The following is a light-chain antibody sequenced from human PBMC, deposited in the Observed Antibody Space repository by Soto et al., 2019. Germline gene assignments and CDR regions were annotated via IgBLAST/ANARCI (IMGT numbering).Light chain of an antibody. J-gene: IGLJ2*01. CDR3: QAWDSSTVV. V-gene: IGLV3-1*01. Sequence: SYELTQPPSVSVSPGQTASITCSGDKLGDKYACWYQQKPGQSPVLVIYQDSKRPSGIPDRFSGSNSGNTATLTISGTQAMDEADDYCQAWDSSTVVFGGGTKLTVL. CDR2: QDS. CDR1: KLGDKY.